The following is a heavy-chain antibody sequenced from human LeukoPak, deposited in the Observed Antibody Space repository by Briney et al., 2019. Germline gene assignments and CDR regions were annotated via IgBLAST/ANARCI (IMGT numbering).Heavy chain of an antibody. V-gene: IGHV3-48*04. D-gene: IGHD6-13*01. CDR3: ARDLGSSSRNFDY. J-gene: IGHJ4*02. CDR2: ISSSGSTI. CDR1: GFTFSSYW. Sequence: GGPLRLSCAASGFTFSSYWMSWLRQAPGKGLEGVSYISSSGSTIYYADSVKGRFTISRDNARNSLYLQMNSLRAEDTAVYYCARDLGSSSRNFDYWGQGTLVTVSS.